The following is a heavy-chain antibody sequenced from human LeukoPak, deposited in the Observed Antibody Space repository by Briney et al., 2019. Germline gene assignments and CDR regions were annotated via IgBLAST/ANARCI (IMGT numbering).Heavy chain of an antibody. Sequence: GGSLRLSCAASGFTFSSYWMHWVRQAPGKGLVWVSRINSDGSSTSYADSVKGRFTISRDNAKNSLYLQMNSLRAEDTAVYYCARDQGPIVGATTKYYYMDVWGKGTTVTVSS. V-gene: IGHV3-74*01. D-gene: IGHD1-26*01. CDR1: GFTFSSYW. CDR2: INSDGSST. CDR3: ARDQGPIVGATTKYYYMDV. J-gene: IGHJ6*03.